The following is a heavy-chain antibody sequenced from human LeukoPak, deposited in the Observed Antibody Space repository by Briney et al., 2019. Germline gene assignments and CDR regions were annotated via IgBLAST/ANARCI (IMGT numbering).Heavy chain of an antibody. V-gene: IGHV4-34*01. J-gene: IGHJ5*02. D-gene: IGHD1-26*01. CDR1: GGSFSGYY. CDR3: ARAGLAYSGSYNYNWFDP. Sequence: SVSLSLTCAVYGGSFSGYYWSWIRQPPGKGLEWIVEINHSGSTNYNPSLKSRVTRSVDTSKNQFSLKLSSVTAADTAVYYCARAGLAYSGSYNYNWFDPWGQGTLVTVSS. CDR2: INHSGST.